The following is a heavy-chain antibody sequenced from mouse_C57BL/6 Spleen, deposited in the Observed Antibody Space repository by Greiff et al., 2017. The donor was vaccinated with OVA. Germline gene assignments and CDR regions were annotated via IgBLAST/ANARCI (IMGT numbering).Heavy chain of an antibody. J-gene: IGHJ2*01. CDR1: GFNIKNTY. V-gene: IGHV14-3*01. CDR2: IDPANGNT. CDR3: ARERTDDYDGDATFDY. Sequence: EVQLQQSVAELVRPGASVKLSCTASGFNIKNTYMHWVKQRPEQGLEWIGRIDPANGNTKYAPKFQGKATITADTSSNTAYLQLSSLTSEDTAIYYCARERTDDYDGDATFDYWGQGTTLTVSS. D-gene: IGHD2-4*01.